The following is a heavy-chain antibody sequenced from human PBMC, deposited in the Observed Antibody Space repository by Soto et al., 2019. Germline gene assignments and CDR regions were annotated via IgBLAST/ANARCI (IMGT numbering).Heavy chain of an antibody. CDR3: VKGTLFGVAVRHLDY. D-gene: IGHD6-19*01. V-gene: IGHV3-9*01. Sequence: EVQLVESGGGLVQPGRSLRVSCAASGFNFGDYAMHWVRQAPGKGLEWVSGISWNAGNIGYADSVKGRFTISRDNARTSLYLQMNSLRAEDTALYYCVKGTLFGVAVRHLDYWGQGTLVTVSS. CDR2: ISWNAGNI. CDR1: GFNFGDYA. J-gene: IGHJ4*02.